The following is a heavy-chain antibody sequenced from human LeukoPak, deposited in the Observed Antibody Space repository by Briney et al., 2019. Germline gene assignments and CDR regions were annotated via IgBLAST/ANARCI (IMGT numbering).Heavy chain of an antibody. V-gene: IGHV4-59*01. CDR2: IYYSGST. Sequence: SETLSLTCTVSGGSISSYYWSWIRQPPGKGLEWIGYIYYSGSTNYNPSLKSRVTISVDTSKNQFSLKLSSVTAADTAVYYCARGTYSSSSVAYWGQGTLVTFSS. J-gene: IGHJ4*02. CDR1: GGSISSYY. D-gene: IGHD6-6*01. CDR3: ARGTYSSSSVAY.